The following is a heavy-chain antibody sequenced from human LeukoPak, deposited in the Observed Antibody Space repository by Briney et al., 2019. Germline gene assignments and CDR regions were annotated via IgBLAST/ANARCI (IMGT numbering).Heavy chain of an antibody. D-gene: IGHD2-15*01. J-gene: IGHJ4*02. CDR2: IFPGDSDT. CDR1: EYSFATYW. V-gene: IGHV5-51*01. Sequence: GESLKISCKGSEYSFATYWIGWVRQKPGQGLQWMGIIFPGDSDTSYSPSFQGQGTISADKSISTAYLQWSSLKASDTAIYYCASEYCSGGNCYFDYWGQGTLVTVSS. CDR3: ASEYCSGGNCYFDY.